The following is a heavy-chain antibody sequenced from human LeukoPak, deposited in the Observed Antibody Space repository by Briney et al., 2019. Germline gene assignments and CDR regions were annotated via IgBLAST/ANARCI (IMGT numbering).Heavy chain of an antibody. CDR1: GGSISSGGYY. CDR3: ARVDYDGSGYNFDY. Sequence: SQTLSLTCTVSGGSISSGGYYWSWIRQHPGKGLEWIGYIYYSGSTYYNPSLKSRVTISVDTSKSQFSLKLSSVTAADTAVYYCARVDYDGSGYNFDYWGQGTLVTVSS. J-gene: IGHJ4*02. V-gene: IGHV4-31*03. D-gene: IGHD3-22*01. CDR2: IYYSGST.